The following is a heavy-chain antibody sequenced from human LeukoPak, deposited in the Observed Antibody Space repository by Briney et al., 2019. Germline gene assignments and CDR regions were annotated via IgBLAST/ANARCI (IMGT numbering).Heavy chain of an antibody. V-gene: IGHV4-39*01. Sequence: PSETLSLTCTVSGGSISGYYWGWIRQPPGKNLEWIATIYYSGSTYYSPSLKSRVTISVDTSKNQFSLNLSYVTAADTAVYYCARYGYYYDSSGLGFFDLWGRGSLVTVSS. J-gene: IGHJ2*01. CDR3: ARYGYYYDSSGLGFFDL. D-gene: IGHD3-22*01. CDR2: IYYSGST. CDR1: GGSISGYY.